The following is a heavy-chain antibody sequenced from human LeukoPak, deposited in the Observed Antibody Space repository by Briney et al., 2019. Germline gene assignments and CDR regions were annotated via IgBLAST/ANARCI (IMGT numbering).Heavy chain of an antibody. CDR2: IWYDGSNK. Sequence: PGGSLRLSCAASGFTFDDYGMSWVRQAPGKGLEWVAVIWYDGSNKYYADSVKGRFTISRDNSKNTLYLQMNSLRAEDTAVYYCAKIAGTRGDAFDIWGQGTMVTVS. CDR1: GFTFDDYG. V-gene: IGHV3-33*06. J-gene: IGHJ3*02. CDR3: AKIAGTRGDAFDI. D-gene: IGHD6-13*01.